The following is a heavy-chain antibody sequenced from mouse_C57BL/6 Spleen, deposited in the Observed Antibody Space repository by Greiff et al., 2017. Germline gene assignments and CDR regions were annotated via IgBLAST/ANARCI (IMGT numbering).Heavy chain of an antibody. J-gene: IGHJ3*01. CDR3: ARDTWFAY. Sequence: QVQLQQPGAELVKPGASVKMSCKASGYTFTSYWITWVKQWPGQGLEWIGDISSGSGSSNYNETFKSKATLTVATSSSTAYMQLSSLTSEDSSVYYCARDTWFAYWGQGTLVTVSA. CDR1: GYTFTSYW. CDR2: ISSGSGSS. V-gene: IGHV1-55*01.